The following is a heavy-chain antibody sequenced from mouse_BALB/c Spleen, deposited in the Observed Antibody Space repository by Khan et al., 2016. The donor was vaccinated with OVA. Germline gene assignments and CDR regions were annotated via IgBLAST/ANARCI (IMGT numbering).Heavy chain of an antibody. CDR2: INPSNGGT. V-gene: IGHV1S81*02. CDR3: TRSGWAAFAY. D-gene: IGHD1-1*02. CDR1: GYTFTSYY. Sequence: QVQLQQPGAELVKPGASVKLSCKASGYTFTSYYIYWVKQGPGQGLEWIGGINPSNGGTYFNEKFESKATLTVDKSSSTAFMQVSSLTSEDSAVYYCTRSGWAAFAYWGQGTLVTVSA. J-gene: IGHJ3*01.